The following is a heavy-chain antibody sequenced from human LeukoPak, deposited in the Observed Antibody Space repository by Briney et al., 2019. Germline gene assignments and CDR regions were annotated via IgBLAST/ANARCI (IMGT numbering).Heavy chain of an antibody. CDR1: GYTFTNYG. CDR2: ISAHNGNT. D-gene: IGHD3-10*01. CDR3: ARHSRVWFGEPEIDY. Sequence: GASVKVSCKASGYTFTNYGISWVRQAPGQGLEWMAWISAHNGNTDCAQKFQGRVTVTADTSTNTAYMELKSLRSDDTAVYYCARHSRVWFGEPEIDYWGQGTLVTVSS. J-gene: IGHJ4*02. V-gene: IGHV1-18*01.